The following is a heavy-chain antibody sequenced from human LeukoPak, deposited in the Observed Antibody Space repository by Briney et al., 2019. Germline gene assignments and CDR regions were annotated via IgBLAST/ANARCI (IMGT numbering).Heavy chain of an antibody. Sequence: PGGSLRLSCAASGFTFDDYAMHWVRQAPGKGLEWVSGISWNSGSIGYADSVKGRFTISRDNAKNSLYLQMNSLRAEDTALYYCAKDIAFYYDSSGYLRAFDIWGQGTMVTVSS. V-gene: IGHV3-9*01. D-gene: IGHD3-22*01. J-gene: IGHJ3*02. CDR3: AKDIAFYYDSSGYLRAFDI. CDR1: GFTFDDYA. CDR2: ISWNSGSI.